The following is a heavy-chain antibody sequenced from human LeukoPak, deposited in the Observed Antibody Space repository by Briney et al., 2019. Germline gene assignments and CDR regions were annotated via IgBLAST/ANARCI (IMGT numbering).Heavy chain of an antibody. CDR2: INPNSGGT. D-gene: IGHD2-15*01. J-gene: IGHJ6*03. CDR3: ARERTYCSGGSCYTGPYYYYMDV. V-gene: IGHV1-2*02. Sequence: ASVKVSCKASGYTFTGYYMHWVRQAPGQGLEWMGWINPNSGGTNYAQKFQDRVTMTRDTSISTAYMELSRLRSDDTAVYYCARERTYCSGGSCYTGPYYYYMDVWGKGTTVTVSS. CDR1: GYTFTGYY.